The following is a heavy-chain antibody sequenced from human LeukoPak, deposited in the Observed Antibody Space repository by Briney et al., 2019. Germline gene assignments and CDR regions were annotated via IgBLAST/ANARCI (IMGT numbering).Heavy chain of an antibody. V-gene: IGHV3-7*03. J-gene: IGHJ4*02. CDR3: ASPKTPSGSYGDFDY. CDR2: IKQDGSEK. Sequence: GGSLRLSCAASGFIFRNYWMSWVRQAPGKGLEWVANIKQDGSEKYYVDSVKGRFTISRHNAKNSLYLQMNSLRAEDTAVYYCASPKTPSGSYGDFDYWGQGTLVTVSS. CDR1: GFIFRNYW. D-gene: IGHD1-26*01.